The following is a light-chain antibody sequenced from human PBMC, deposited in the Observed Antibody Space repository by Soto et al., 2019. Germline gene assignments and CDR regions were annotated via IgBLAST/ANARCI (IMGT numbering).Light chain of an antibody. J-gene: IGKJ1*01. Sequence: EIVLTQSPATLSSFPGDRDTLSCRASQYINTRLAWYQHRPGQAPRLLIYQTSIRAAGIPARFSASGSGTDFTLTISDVQPEDFALYYCHQRQSWPRTFGQGTKVDIK. V-gene: IGKV3-11*01. CDR3: HQRQSWPRT. CDR1: QYINTR. CDR2: QTS.